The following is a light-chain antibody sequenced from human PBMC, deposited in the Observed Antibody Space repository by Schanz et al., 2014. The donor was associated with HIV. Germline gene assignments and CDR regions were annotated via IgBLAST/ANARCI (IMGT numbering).Light chain of an antibody. CDR3: QQYGRSTYTYS. J-gene: IGKJ2*03. Sequence: EIVLTQSPGTLSLSPGERATLPCRASQSVSSNLAWYQQKPGQAPRLLIYGASSRATGTPDRVSGSGSGTDFTLTISSLEPEDSAVYYCQQYGRSTYTYSFGQGTKLEIK. CDR2: GAS. CDR1: QSVSSN. V-gene: IGKV3-20*01.